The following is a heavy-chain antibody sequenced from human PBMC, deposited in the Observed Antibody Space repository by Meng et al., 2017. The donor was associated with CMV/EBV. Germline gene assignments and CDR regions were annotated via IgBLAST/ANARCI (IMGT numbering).Heavy chain of an antibody. D-gene: IGHD7-27*01. CDR2: ISWDGGST. J-gene: IGHJ6*02. V-gene: IGHV3-43*01. CDR3: AKDMGNPRGYYYGMDV. Sequence: GGSLRLSCAASGFTFDDYTMHWVRQAPGKSLEWVSLISWDGGSTYYADSVKGRFTISRDNSKNSLYLQMNSLRTEDTALYYCAKDMGNPRGYYYGMDVWGQGTTVTVSS. CDR1: GFTFDDYT.